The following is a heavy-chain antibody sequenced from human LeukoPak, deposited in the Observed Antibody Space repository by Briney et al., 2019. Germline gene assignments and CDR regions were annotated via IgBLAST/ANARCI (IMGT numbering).Heavy chain of an antibody. CDR3: ARDLGGSYYFAY. D-gene: IGHD1-26*01. CDR2: ISSSSSYI. J-gene: IGHJ4*02. CDR1: GFTFSSYS. Sequence: GGSLRLSCAASGFTFSSYSMNWVRQAPGKGLEWVSSISSSSSYIYYADSVKGRFTISRDNAKNSLYLQMNSLRAEDTAVYYCARDLGGSYYFAYWGQGTLVTVSS. V-gene: IGHV3-21*01.